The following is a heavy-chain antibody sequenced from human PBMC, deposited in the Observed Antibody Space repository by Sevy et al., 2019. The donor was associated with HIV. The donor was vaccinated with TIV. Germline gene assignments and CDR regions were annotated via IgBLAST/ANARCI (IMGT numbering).Heavy chain of an antibody. V-gene: IGHV3-7*01. CDR3: ARDPDILTGYPSHYFDY. J-gene: IGHJ4*02. D-gene: IGHD3-9*01. CDR2: IKEDGSQK. Sequence: GESLKISCAASGFSFSKYWMSWVRQAPEKRLEWVANIKEDGSQKNYLESVKSQFTISRDNAKNLLYLQMNNLRADDTAVYYCARDPDILTGYPSHYFDYWGQGTLVTVSS. CDR1: GFSFSKYW.